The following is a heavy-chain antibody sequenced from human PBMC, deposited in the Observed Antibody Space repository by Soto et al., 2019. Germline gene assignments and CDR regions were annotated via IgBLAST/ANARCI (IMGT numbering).Heavy chain of an antibody. CDR3: KAGPDRAKSAY. CDR2: GLRPDYT. CDR1: GGSINDYY. Sequence: SETLSVTCTVSGGSINDYYWSWTRQPPGKGLEWIAYGLRPDYTGYNPSLRNRVTISSDTSKNQFSLRLISVTAADTAVYYCKAGPDRAKSAYWGQGTPVTVS. V-gene: IGHV4-59*01. J-gene: IGHJ4*01.